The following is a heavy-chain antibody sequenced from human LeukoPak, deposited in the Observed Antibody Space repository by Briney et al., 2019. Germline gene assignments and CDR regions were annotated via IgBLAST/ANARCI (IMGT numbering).Heavy chain of an antibody. CDR3: ARRGDAWQILYSFDV. Sequence: PSETLSLTCAVSGGSVSYYYWSWIRQPPGEGLEWIGYIYYTGSTSYNPSLKSRVTMSVDTSKNQFSLKLSSVTAADTAVYYCARRGDAWQILYSFDVWGQGTAVIVSS. J-gene: IGHJ3*01. D-gene: IGHD2-15*01. CDR2: IYYTGST. V-gene: IGHV4-59*08. CDR1: GGSVSYYY.